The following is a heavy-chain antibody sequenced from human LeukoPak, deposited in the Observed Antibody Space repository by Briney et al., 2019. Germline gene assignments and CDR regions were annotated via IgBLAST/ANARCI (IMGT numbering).Heavy chain of an antibody. CDR1: GFTFSNYW. Sequence: PGGSLRLSCAASGFTFSNYWLTWVRQAPGQGLEWVANIKQDGSEKHYVDSVKGRFTISRDNAKNSLYLQMNSLRADDTALYFCARGIVVVVGASDHFDYWGQGTLITVSS. CDR3: ARGIVVVVGASDHFDY. J-gene: IGHJ4*02. CDR2: IKQDGSEK. D-gene: IGHD2-15*01. V-gene: IGHV3-7*01.